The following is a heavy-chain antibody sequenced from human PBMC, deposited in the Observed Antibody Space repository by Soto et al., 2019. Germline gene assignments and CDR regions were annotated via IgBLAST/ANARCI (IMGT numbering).Heavy chain of an antibody. J-gene: IGHJ5*02. CDR3: ARNGEGTRPGCIVGWFDP. CDR1: GGPIRSSSYY. V-gene: IGHV4-39*07. Sequence: SETLSLTCTVSGGPIRSSSYYWGWIRQLPGKGLEWIGSIYYSGGTYYNPSLQSRVTISIDKSKNQFYLDLNSVTAADTAMYYCARNGEGTRPGCIVGWFDPWGPGTLVPVSS. D-gene: IGHD3-10*01. CDR2: IYYSGGT.